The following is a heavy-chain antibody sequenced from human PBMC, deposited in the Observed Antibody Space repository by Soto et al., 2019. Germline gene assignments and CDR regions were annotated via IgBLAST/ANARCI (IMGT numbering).Heavy chain of an antibody. J-gene: IGHJ6*02. CDR3: ARHHNGEFLSYYYYYGMDL. V-gene: IGHV4-31*03. Sequence: PSATLSLTCTVCGGSISSGGYYWSWIRQHPGKGLEWIGYIYYSGSTYYNPSLKSRVTISLDTSKNQFSLKLRSVTAADTDVYYCARHHNGEFLSYYYYYGMDLWGQGTSATVSS. D-gene: IGHD3-10*01. CDR2: IYYSGST. CDR1: GGSISSGGYY.